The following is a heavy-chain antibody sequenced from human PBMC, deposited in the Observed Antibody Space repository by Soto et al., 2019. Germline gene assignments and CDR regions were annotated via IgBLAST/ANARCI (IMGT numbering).Heavy chain of an antibody. CDR2: ISSSSSYI. V-gene: IGHV3-21*06. D-gene: IGHD6-19*01. CDR1: GFTFSSYS. Sequence: EVQLVESGGGPVKPGGSLRLSCAASGFTFSSYSMNWVRQAPGKGLEWVSSISSSSSYIYYADSVKGRFTISRDNAKNSLYLQMNSLRAEDTAVYYCASDSSGWYQVEYWGQGTLVTVSS. CDR3: ASDSSGWYQVEY. J-gene: IGHJ4*02.